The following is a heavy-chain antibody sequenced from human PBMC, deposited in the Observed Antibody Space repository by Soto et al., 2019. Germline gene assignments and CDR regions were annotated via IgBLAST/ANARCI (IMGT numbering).Heavy chain of an antibody. CDR3: ARISRAGSGSYYYYYGMDV. CDR2: IDWEDDK. CDR1: GFSLSASGMC. J-gene: IGHJ6*02. D-gene: IGHD1-26*01. Sequence: GPTLVNPTQTLTLTCTFSGFSLSASGMCVSWIRQPPGKALEWLALIDWEDDKYYSTSLKTRLTISKDTSKNQVVLTMTNMDPVDTATYYCARISRAGSGSYYYYYGMDVWGQGTTVTVS. V-gene: IGHV2-70*01.